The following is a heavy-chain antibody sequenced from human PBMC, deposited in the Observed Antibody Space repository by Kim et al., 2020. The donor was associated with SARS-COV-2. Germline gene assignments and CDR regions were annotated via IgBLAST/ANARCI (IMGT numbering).Heavy chain of an antibody. CDR3: ARSSPLLISLAFDY. J-gene: IGHJ4*02. D-gene: IGHD3-16*01. V-gene: IGHV4-59*01. Sequence: SETLSLTCTVPGGSISSYYWSWIRQPPGKGLEWIGYIYYSGTTYYNPSLKSRVTISLNTSKNQFSLKLSSVTAADTAVYYCARSSPLLISLAFDYWGQGTLVTVSS. CDR1: GGSISSYY. CDR2: IYYSGTT.